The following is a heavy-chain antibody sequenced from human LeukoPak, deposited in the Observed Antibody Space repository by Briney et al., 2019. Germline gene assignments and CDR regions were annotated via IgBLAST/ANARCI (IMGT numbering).Heavy chain of an antibody. J-gene: IGHJ4*02. V-gene: IGHV1-2*02. CDR1: GYRFTGYY. CDR3: ARDPGHDTSNYGGLDF. D-gene: IGHD4-11*01. CDR2: INPKSGDP. Sequence: GASVKVSCKTSGYRFTGYYMHWVRQAPGQGLEWMGWINPKSGDPIYVQKFQGRVTLTRDTSIDTVYLELSSLKSDDTAVYYRARDPGHDTSNYGGLDFWGQGTLVTVSS.